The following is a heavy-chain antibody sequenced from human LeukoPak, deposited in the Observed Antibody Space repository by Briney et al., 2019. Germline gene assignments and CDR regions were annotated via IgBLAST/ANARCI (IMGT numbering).Heavy chain of an antibody. V-gene: IGHV1-2*04. J-gene: IGHJ4*02. CDR3: ARARGVAGFGEISLLFDY. CDR1: GYTFTGYY. Sequence: ASVKVSCKASGYTFTGYYIHWVRQAPGQGLEWMGWINPNSGGTNYAQKFQGWVTMTRDTSISTAYMELSRLRSDDTAVYYCARARGVAGFGEISLLFDYWGQGTLVTVSS. D-gene: IGHD3-10*01. CDR2: INPNSGGT.